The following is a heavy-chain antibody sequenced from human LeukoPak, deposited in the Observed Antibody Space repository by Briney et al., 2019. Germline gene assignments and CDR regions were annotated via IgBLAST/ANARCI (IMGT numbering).Heavy chain of an antibody. V-gene: IGHV1-69*13. J-gene: IGHJ4*02. CDR3: AREGRTVIALLDY. Sequence: ASVKVSCKASGGTFSSYAISWVRQAPGQGLEWMGGIIPILGTIKYAQKFQGRVTITADEATTTAYMELSSLRSEDTAVYYCAREGRTVIALLDYWGQGTLVTVSS. CDR2: IIPILGTI. CDR1: GGTFSSYA. D-gene: IGHD2-21*01.